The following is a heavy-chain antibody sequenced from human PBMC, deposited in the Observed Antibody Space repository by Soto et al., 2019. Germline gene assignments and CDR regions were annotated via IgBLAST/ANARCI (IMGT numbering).Heavy chain of an antibody. CDR1: GGSFSGYI. D-gene: IGHD6-19*01. CDR2: INHSGSA. CDR3: ARGLDGSSGGGYYYGMDV. Sequence: SETLSLTCDVYGGSFSGYIWTWIRQTPGKGLQWIGQINHSGSANYNPSHKSRVNKSVHTTNSQYSLKMNSMTAADTAVYYCARGLDGSSGGGYYYGMDVWGQGTTVT. J-gene: IGHJ6*02. V-gene: IGHV4-34*01.